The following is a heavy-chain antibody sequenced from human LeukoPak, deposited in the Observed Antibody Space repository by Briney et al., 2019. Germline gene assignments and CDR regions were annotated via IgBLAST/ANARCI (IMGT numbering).Heavy chain of an antibody. V-gene: IGHV1-2*04. D-gene: IGHD2-2*01. CDR1: GYTFTGYY. J-gene: IGHJ6*02. Sequence: ASVKVSCKASGYTFTGYYMHWVRQAPGQGLEWMGWINPNSGGTNYAQKFQGWVTMTRDTSISTAYMELSRLRSDDTAVYYCAREELGYCSSTSCPPYYGMDVWGQGTTVTVSS. CDR2: INPNSGGT. CDR3: AREELGYCSSTSCPPYYGMDV.